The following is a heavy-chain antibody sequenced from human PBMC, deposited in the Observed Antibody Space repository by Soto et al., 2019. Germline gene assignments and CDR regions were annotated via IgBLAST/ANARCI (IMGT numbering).Heavy chain of an antibody. D-gene: IGHD5-12*01. CDR3: AKKGMVATSRPQPRYYGMDV. J-gene: IGHJ6*02. CDR1: GGTFSSYA. V-gene: IGHV1-69*06. CDR2: IIPIFGTA. Sequence: ASVKVSCKASGGTFSSYAISWVRQAPGQGLEWMGGIIPIFGTANYAQKFQGRVTITADKSTSTAYMELRSLRSEDTAVYYCAKKGMVATSRPQPRYYGMDVWGQGTTVTVSS.